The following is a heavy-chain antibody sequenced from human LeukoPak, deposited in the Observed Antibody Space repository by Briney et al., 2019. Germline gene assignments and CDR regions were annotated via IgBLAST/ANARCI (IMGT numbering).Heavy chain of an antibody. CDR3: ARVLGSTSYYGMDV. Sequence: GGSLRLSCAASGFTFSSYSMNWVRQAPGKGLEWVSSISSSSSYIYYADSVKGRFTISRDNAKNSLYLQMNSLRAEDTAVYYCARVLGSTSYYGMDVWGQGTTVTVSS. D-gene: IGHD2-2*01. CDR2: ISSSSSYI. J-gene: IGHJ6*02. CDR1: GFTFSSYS. V-gene: IGHV3-21*04.